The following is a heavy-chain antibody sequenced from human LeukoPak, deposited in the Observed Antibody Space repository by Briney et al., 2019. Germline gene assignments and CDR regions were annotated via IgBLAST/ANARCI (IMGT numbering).Heavy chain of an antibody. J-gene: IGHJ4*02. CDR1: GFTFSSYW. Sequence: GGSLRLSCAASGFTFSSYWMSWVRQAPGKGLEWVANIKQDGSEKYYVDSVKGRFTISRDNAKNSLYLQMNSLRAEDTAMYYCARGSPGALFDYWGQGTLVTVSS. CDR3: ARGSPGALFDY. V-gene: IGHV3-7*01. D-gene: IGHD1-26*01. CDR2: IKQDGSEK.